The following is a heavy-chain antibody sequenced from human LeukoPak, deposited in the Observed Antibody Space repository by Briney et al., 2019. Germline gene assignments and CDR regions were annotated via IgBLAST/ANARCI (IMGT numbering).Heavy chain of an antibody. CDR2: IVVGSGNT. J-gene: IGHJ4*02. V-gene: IGHV1-58*02. CDR3: AGTPWFGELTLDY. CDR1: GFTFTSST. D-gene: IGHD3-10*01. Sequence: SVKVSCKASGFTFTSSTIQWVRQARGQRLEWIGWIVVGSGNTNYAQKFQERVIITRDRSTTTVYMELSSLRSEDTAACYCAGTPWFGELTLDYWGQGTLVTVSS.